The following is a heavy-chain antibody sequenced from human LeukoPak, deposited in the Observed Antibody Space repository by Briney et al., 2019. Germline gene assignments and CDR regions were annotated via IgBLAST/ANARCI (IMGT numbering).Heavy chain of an antibody. CDR2: ISSSGSTI. D-gene: IGHD6-19*01. CDR1: GFTFSDYY. V-gene: IGHV3-11*04. J-gene: IGHJ4*02. CDR3: AKDQIRWVPGIAVAGREIDKKTFDY. Sequence: PGGSLRLSCAASGFTFSDYYMSWIRQAPGKGLEWVSYISSSGSTIYYADSVKGRFTISRDNAKNSLYLQMNSMRAEDTAVYYCAKDQIRWVPGIAVAGREIDKKTFDYWGQGTLVTVSS.